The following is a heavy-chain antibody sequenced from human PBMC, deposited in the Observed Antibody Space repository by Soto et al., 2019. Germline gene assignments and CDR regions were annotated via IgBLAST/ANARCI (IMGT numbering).Heavy chain of an antibody. CDR2: VYYTGST. Sequence: SETLSLTCTVSGDSISTFYLGWIRQSPGKELECIGYVYYTGSTNYNPSLKSRVTISVDRSKNQFSLKLTSANAADTAVYYCARGRTVRNYADDSSDYFYFFDYWGQGTQVTVSS. V-gene: IGHV4-59*01. J-gene: IGHJ4*02. D-gene: IGHD3-22*01. CDR3: ARGRTVRNYADDSSDYFYFFDY. CDR1: GDSISTFY.